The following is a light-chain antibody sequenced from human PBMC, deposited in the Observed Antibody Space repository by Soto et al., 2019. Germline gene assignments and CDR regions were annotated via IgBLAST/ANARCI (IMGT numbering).Light chain of an antibody. J-gene: IGKJ1*01. CDR3: QQPNNWPET. CDR1: QSVSSY. Sequence: EIVLTQSPATLSLSPGERATLSCRASQSVSSYLAWYQQKPGQAPRLLIYNASNRASGIPARFSGSGSGIDFTLTISRLEPEDFAVYYCQQPNNWPETFGQGTKVDI. CDR2: NAS. V-gene: IGKV3-11*01.